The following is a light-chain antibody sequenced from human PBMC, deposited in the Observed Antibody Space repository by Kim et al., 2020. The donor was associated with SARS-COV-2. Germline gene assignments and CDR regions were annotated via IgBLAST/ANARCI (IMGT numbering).Light chain of an antibody. J-gene: IGKJ1*01. Sequence: DIQMTQSPSSLSASVGDRVTITCRASQAIRNDLGWYQQKPGKAPKCLIYGAPILQSGVPSRFSGSGSGTEFTLTISSLQPEDFATYFCVQQSGHPRTFGQGTKVDIK. CDR2: GAP. CDR1: QAIRND. CDR3: VQQSGHPRT. V-gene: IGKV1-17*01.